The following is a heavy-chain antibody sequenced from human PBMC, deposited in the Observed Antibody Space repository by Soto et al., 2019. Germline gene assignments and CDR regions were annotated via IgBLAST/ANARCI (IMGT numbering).Heavy chain of an antibody. D-gene: IGHD3-22*01. V-gene: IGHV1-24*01. CDR2: FDPEDGET. CDR1: GYTLTELS. Sequence: QVQLVQSGAEVKKPGASVKVSCKVSGYTLTELSMHWVRQAPGKGLEWMGGFDPEDGETIYAQKFQGRVTMTEDTSPDTAYMERSSLRSEDTAVYYCATGPLLLGIERWFDYWVQGSLVTVSA. CDR3: ATGPLLLGIERWFDY. J-gene: IGHJ4*02.